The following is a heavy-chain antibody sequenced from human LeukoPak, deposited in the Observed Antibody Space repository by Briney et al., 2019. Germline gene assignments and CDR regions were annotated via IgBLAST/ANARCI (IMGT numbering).Heavy chain of an antibody. Sequence: PSETLSLTCTVSGGSISSYYWSWIRQPPGKGLEWIGYIYYSGSTYYNPSLKSRVTISVDTSKNQFSLKLSSVTAADTAVYYCARADDILNYFDYWGQGTLVTVSS. D-gene: IGHD3-9*01. CDR1: GGSISSYY. CDR2: IYYSGST. V-gene: IGHV4-59*01. CDR3: ARADDILNYFDY. J-gene: IGHJ4*02.